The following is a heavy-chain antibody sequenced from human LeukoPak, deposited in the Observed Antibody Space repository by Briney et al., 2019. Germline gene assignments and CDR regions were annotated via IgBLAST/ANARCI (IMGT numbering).Heavy chain of an antibody. CDR1: GFTVSSNY. CDR2: ISSSGSTI. Sequence: GGSLRLSCAASGFTVSSNYMSWVRQAPGKGLEWVPYISSSGSTIYYADSVKGRFTISRDNAKNSLYLQMNSLRAEDTAVYYCAREERYFDWRIDWGQGTLVTVSS. V-gene: IGHV3-11*01. J-gene: IGHJ4*02. CDR3: AREERYFDWRID. D-gene: IGHD3-9*01.